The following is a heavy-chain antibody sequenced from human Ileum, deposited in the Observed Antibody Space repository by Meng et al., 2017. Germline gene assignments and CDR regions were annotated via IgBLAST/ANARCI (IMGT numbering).Heavy chain of an antibody. CDR1: GYTFATYW. D-gene: IGHD3-10*01. Sequence: GESLKISCQGSGYTFATYWIGWVRQMPGKGLEWIGIIYPGDSETKYSPSFQGQVTISADKSITTAYLQWSSVKAPDTAIYYCARQGSRSGRPDYWGQGTLVTVSS. CDR2: IYPGDSET. J-gene: IGHJ4*02. CDR3: ARQGSRSGRPDY. V-gene: IGHV5-51*01.